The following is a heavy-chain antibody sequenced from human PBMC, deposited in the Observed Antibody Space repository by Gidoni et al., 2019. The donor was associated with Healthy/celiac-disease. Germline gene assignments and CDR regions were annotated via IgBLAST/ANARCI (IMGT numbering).Heavy chain of an antibody. J-gene: IGHJ4*02. CDR3: ARDTEDDFWSGYYPDY. D-gene: IGHD3-3*01. CDR1: GFTFSSYW. V-gene: IGHV3-74*01. Sequence: EVQLVESGGGLVQPGGSLRLSCAASGFTFSSYWMHWVRQAPGKGLVWVSRINSDGSSTSYEDSVKGRFTISRDNAKNTLYLQMNSLRAEDTAVYYCARDTEDDFWSGYYPDYWGQGTLVTVSS. CDR2: INSDGSST.